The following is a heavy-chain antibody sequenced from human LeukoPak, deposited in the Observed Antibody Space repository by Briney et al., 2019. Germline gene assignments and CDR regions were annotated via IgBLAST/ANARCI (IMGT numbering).Heavy chain of an antibody. Sequence: GGSLRLSCAASGFTFSNFAMSWVRQAPGKGLEWLSVISGSGGSTFYADCVKGRFTISRDNSKNPLYLQMNILRAEDTAVHICASSGWYSDYSYGMDVWGQGTTVTVSS. J-gene: IGHJ6*02. D-gene: IGHD6-19*01. CDR1: GFTFSNFA. V-gene: IGHV3-23*01. CDR2: ISGSGGST. CDR3: ASSGWYSDYSYGMDV.